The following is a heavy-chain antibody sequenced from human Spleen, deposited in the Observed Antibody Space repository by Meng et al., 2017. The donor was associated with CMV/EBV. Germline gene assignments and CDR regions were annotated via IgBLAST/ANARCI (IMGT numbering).Heavy chain of an antibody. V-gene: IGHV3-30*03. CDR1: EFTFSNYI. CDR3: KEVDE. CDR2: ISNDGDDK. Sequence: GESLKISCAASEFTFSNYIMNWVRQAPGKGLEWVAAISNDGDDKFYADSVKGRFTISRDNAKSTLFLQLNRLRVDDTAVYYCKEVDEWGQGTLVTVSS. J-gene: IGHJ4*02.